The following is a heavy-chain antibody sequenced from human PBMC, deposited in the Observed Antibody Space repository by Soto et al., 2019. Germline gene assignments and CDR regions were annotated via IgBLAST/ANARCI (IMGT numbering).Heavy chain of an antibody. Sequence: SVKVSCKASGFTFTSSAVQWVRQARGQRLEWIGWIVVGSGNTNYAQKFQERVTITRDMSTSTAYMELSSLRSEDTAVYYCAAAEYYGGNGGPAYYYYGMDVWGQGTTVNVSS. D-gene: IGHD4-17*01. CDR3: AAAEYYGGNGGPAYYYYGMDV. CDR2: IVVGSGNT. J-gene: IGHJ6*02. V-gene: IGHV1-58*01. CDR1: GFTFTSSA.